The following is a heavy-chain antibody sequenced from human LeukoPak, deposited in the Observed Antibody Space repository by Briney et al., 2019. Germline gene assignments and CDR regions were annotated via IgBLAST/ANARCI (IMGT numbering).Heavy chain of an antibody. CDR2: IYYSGST. D-gene: IGHD2-2*01. J-gene: IGHJ4*02. CDR3: ASEYCTSSTCRFDS. V-gene: IGHV4-30-4*07. Sequence: SETLSLTCAVSGGSISSGGYSWSWIRQPPGKGLEWIGYIYYSGSTYYNPSLKSRVTISVDTSRNQFSLKLTSVTAADTALYYCASEYCTSSTCRFDSWGQGTLVTVSS. CDR1: GGSISSGGYS.